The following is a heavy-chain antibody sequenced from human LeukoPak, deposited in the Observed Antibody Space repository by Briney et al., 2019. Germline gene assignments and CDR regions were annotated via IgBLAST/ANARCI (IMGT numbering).Heavy chain of an antibody. CDR1: GGTFSSYA. CDR3: AAQSTIFGVVIIVDNWFDP. D-gene: IGHD3-3*01. V-gene: IGHV1-69*13. J-gene: IGHJ5*02. CDR2: IIPIFGTA. Sequence: SVKVSCKASGGTFSSYAISWVRQAPGQGLEWMGGIIPIFGTANYAQKFQGRVTITADESTSTAYMELSSLGSEDTAVYYCAAQSTIFGVVIIVDNWFDPWGQGTLVTVSS.